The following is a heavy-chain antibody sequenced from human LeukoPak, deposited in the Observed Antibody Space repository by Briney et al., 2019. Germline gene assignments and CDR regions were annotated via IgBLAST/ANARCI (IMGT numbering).Heavy chain of an antibody. J-gene: IGHJ6*03. CDR1: GFTFSSYA. CDR2: ISSSSSTI. D-gene: IGHD3-16*01. V-gene: IGHV3-48*01. Sequence: GGSLRLSCAASGFTFSSYAMSWVRQAPGKGLEWVSYISSSSSTIYYADSVKGRFTISRDNAKNSLYLQMNSLRAEDTAVYYCARVNYVYYYYMDVWGKGTTVTVSS. CDR3: ARVNYVYYYYMDV.